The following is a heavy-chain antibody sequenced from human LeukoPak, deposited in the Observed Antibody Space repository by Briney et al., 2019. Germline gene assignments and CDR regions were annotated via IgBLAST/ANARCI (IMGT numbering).Heavy chain of an antibody. CDR3: ARTIAAAGTDYFDY. V-gene: IGHV4-39*07. Sequence: SETLSLTCTVSGDSISSSSYYWGWIRQPPGKGLEWIGSIYYSGSTYYNPSLKRRVTISVDTSKNQFSLKLSSVTAADTAVYYCARTIAAAGTDYFDYWGQGTLVTVSS. CDR2: IYYSGST. J-gene: IGHJ4*02. CDR1: GDSISSSSYY. D-gene: IGHD6-13*01.